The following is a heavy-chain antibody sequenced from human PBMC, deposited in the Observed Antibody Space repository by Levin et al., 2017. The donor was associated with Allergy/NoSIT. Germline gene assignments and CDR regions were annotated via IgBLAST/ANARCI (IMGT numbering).Heavy chain of an antibody. Sequence: SETLSLTCTVSGGSISSYYWSWIRQPPGKGLEWIGYIYHSGSTHYHPSLKSRATISVNTSKNQFSLKLSSVTAADTAMYYCASGYFGSGSYYSFDCWGQGALVTVSS. CDR2: IYHSGST. CDR3: ASGYFGSGSYYSFDC. J-gene: IGHJ4*02. V-gene: IGHV4-59*01. D-gene: IGHD3-10*01. CDR1: GGSISSYY.